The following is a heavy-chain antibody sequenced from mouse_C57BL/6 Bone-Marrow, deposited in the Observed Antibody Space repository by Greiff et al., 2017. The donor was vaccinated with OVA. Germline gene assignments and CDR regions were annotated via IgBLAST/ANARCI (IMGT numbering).Heavy chain of an antibody. Sequence: QVQLQQPGAELVKPGASVKMSCKASGYTFTSYWITWVKQRPGQGLEWIGDIYPGSGSTNYNEKFKSKATLTVDTSSSTAYMQLSSLTSEDSAVYFCARPTSYDYDAMDYWGQGTSVTVSS. V-gene: IGHV1-55*01. J-gene: IGHJ4*01. CDR3: ARPTSYDYDAMDY. CDR1: GYTFTSYW. CDR2: IYPGSGST.